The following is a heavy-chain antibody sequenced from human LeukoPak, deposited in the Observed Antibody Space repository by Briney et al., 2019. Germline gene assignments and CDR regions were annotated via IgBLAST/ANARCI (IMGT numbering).Heavy chain of an antibody. CDR2: IYSGGST. J-gene: IGHJ4*02. D-gene: IGHD1-20*01. CDR3: ARGYNSDY. CDR1: GGSFSGYY. V-gene: IGHV3-53*01. Sequence: ETLSLTCAVYGGSFSGYYWSWIRQPPGKGLEWVSVIYSGGSTYYADSVKGRFTISRDNSKNTLYLQMNSLRAEDTAVYYCARGYNSDYWGQGTLVTVSS.